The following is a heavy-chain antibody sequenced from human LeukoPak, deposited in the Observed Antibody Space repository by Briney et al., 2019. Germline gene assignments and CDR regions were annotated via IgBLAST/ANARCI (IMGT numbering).Heavy chain of an antibody. CDR1: GGTFSSYA. D-gene: IGHD6-19*01. J-gene: IGHJ4*02. CDR3: ARVGGLRGGIAVAGTYYLDY. V-gene: IGHV1-69*06. Sequence: SVKVSCKASGGTFSSYAISWVRRAPGQGLEWMGGIIPIFGTANYAQKFQGRVTITADKSTSTAYMELSSLRSEDTAVYYCARVGGLRGGIAVAGTYYLDYWGQGTLVTVSS. CDR2: IIPIFGTA.